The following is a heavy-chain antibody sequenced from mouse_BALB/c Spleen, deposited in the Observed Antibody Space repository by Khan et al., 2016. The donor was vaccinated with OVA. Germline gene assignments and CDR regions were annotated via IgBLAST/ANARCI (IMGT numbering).Heavy chain of an antibody. CDR1: GSSITSGYA. J-gene: IGHJ2*01. Sequence: EVQLQESGPGLVKPSQSLSLTCPVTGSSITSGYAWNWIRQFPGSQLEWMGYISYSGGTSYNPSLQSRISITRDTSKNQFFLPLISVTTEDTATFGGARGNYDGYCFDYWGQGTTLTVSS. D-gene: IGHD2-4*01. CDR2: ISYSGGT. V-gene: IGHV3-2*02. CDR3: ARGNYDGYCFDY.